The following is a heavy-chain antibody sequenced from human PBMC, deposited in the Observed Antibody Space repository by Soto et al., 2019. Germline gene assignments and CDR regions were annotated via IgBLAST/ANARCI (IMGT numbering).Heavy chain of an antibody. Sequence: PGGSLRLSCAASGFTFSRFGMHWVRQAPGKGPEWVGVIWYDGSNEKYAVSVKGRFTISRDNSKNTLYLQMNSLRAEDTAVYYCVREGGGDAFDFWGQGTMVTVSS. CDR2: IWYDGSNE. CDR3: VREGGGDAFDF. V-gene: IGHV3-33*01. CDR1: GFTFSRFG. J-gene: IGHJ3*01. D-gene: IGHD3-16*01.